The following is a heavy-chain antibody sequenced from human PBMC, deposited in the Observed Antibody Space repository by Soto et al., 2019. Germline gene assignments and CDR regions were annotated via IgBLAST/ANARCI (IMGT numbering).Heavy chain of an antibody. CDR2: INHSGST. V-gene: IGHV4-34*01. D-gene: IGHD2-15*01. J-gene: IGHJ4*02. Sequence: SETLSLTCAVYGGSFSGYYWSWIRQPPGKGLEWIGEINHSGSTNYNPSLKSRVTISVDTSKNQFSLKLSSVTAADTAVYYCASDCSGGSCYSFDYWGQGTLVTVSS. CDR3: ASDCSGGSCYSFDY. CDR1: GGSFSGYY.